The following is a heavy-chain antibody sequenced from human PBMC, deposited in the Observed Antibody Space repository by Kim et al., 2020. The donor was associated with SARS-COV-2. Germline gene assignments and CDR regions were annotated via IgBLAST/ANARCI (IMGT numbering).Heavy chain of an antibody. CDR3: ARDGGRSGGATTILPHNDFDY. V-gene: IGHV1-2*02. CDR2: INPNSGGT. CDR1: GYTFTGYY. D-gene: IGHD1-26*01. Sequence: ASVKVSCKASGYTFTGYYMHWVRQAPGQGLEWMGWINPNSGGTNYAQKFQGRVTMTRDTSISTAYMELSRLRSDDTAVYYCARDGGRSGGATTILPHNDFDYWGQGTLVTVSS. J-gene: IGHJ4*02.